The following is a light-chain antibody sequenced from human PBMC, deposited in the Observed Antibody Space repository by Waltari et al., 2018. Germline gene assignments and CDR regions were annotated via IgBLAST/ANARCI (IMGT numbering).Light chain of an antibody. J-gene: IGLJ3*02. CDR3: LSFTSSSTWV. V-gene: IGLV2-14*03. Sequence: QSALTQPASVSGSPGQSITISCTGTSSDIGAFKHVSWYQQHPGKAPRLMIFDVSDRPSGVSTRFSGSKSGKTASLTISGLQAEDEADYYCLSFTSSSTWVFGGGTKLTVL. CDR1: SSDIGAFKH. CDR2: DVS.